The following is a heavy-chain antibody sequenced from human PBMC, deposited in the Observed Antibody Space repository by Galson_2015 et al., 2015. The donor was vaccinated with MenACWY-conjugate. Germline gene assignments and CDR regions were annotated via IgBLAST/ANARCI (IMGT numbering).Heavy chain of an antibody. CDR3: ARSGSVDYDILTGYYPDAFDI. V-gene: IGHV2-70*01. CDR2: IDWDDDK. J-gene: IGHJ3*02. D-gene: IGHD3-9*01. CDR1: GFSLSTSGMC. Sequence: PALVKPTQTLTLTCTFSGFSLSTSGMCVSWIRQPPGKALEWLALIDWDDDKYYSTSLKTRLTISKDTSKNQVVLTMTNMDPVDTATYYCARSGSVDYDILTGYYPDAFDIWGQGTMVTVSS.